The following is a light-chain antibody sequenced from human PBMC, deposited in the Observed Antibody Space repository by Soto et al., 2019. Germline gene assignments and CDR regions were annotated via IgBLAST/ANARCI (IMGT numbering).Light chain of an antibody. CDR3: QSYDSANRGV. J-gene: IGLJ3*02. CDR1: SGSVASNY. Sequence: NFMLSQPQSASESPGKTVTISCTGSSGSVASNYVQWYQQRPGSVPSTVIYEDNRRPSGVPERFSGSVDSSSNSASLTISGLRPEDEADYYCQSYDSANRGVFGGGTKLTVL. V-gene: IGLV6-57*02. CDR2: EDN.